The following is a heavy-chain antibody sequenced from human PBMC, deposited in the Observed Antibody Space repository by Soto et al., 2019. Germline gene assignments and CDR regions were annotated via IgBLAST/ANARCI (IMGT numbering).Heavy chain of an antibody. CDR3: ARDSDYIWGSYRYSAFDI. V-gene: IGHV3-21*04. Sequence: LRLSCAASGFTFSSYSMNWFRQAPGKGLEWVSSISSSSSYIYYADSVKGRFTISRDNAKNSLYLQMNSLRAEDTAVYYCARDSDYIWGSYRYSAFDIWGQGTMVTVSS. CDR1: GFTFSSYS. J-gene: IGHJ3*02. D-gene: IGHD3-16*02. CDR2: ISSSSSYI.